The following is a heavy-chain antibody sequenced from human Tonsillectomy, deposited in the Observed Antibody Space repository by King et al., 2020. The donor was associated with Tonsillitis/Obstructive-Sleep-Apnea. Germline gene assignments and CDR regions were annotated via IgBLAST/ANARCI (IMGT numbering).Heavy chain of an antibody. CDR2: ICPGDSDT. CDR1: GYSFASYW. D-gene: IGHD1-1*01. CDR3: ARDLYPLTPHGTEAFDI. V-gene: IGHV5-51*03. Sequence: QLVQSGAEVKNPGESLKISCKGSGYSFASYWIGWVRQMPGKGLEWMGIICPGDSDTRYSPSFQGQVTISADKSISTAYLQGSSLKASDTAMYYCARDLYPLTPHGTEAFDIWGQGTMVTVSS. J-gene: IGHJ3*02.